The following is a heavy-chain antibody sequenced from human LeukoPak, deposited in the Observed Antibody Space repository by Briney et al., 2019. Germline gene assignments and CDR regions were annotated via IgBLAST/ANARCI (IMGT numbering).Heavy chain of an antibody. J-gene: IGHJ5*02. CDR1: GFTFSSAR. CDR3: TTLRDGLMHH. V-gene: IGHV3-15*01. D-gene: IGHD5-24*01. Sequence: GGSLRLSCAASGFTFSSARMSWVRQAPGEGLEWVGCIKSKTDGRTPAYAAPVKGSFTISRDDSKNTLYLQMNSLKPEDTAVYYCTTLRDGLMHHWGQGTLVTVSS. CDR2: IKSKTDGRTP.